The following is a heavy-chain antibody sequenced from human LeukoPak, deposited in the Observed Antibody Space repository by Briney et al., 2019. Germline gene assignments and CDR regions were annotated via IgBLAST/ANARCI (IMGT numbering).Heavy chain of an antibody. CDR1: GYTFATYL. V-gene: IGHV1-46*01. Sequence: ASVKVSCKASGYTFATYLIHWVRQAPGQGLEWMGELHPVTGGTNYAQKFQGRVTMTRDTSTSTVYLELSSLTSEDTAVYFCARDPANGRPDAYDIWGQGTRVTVSS. D-gene: IGHD1-26*01. J-gene: IGHJ3*02. CDR3: ARDPANGRPDAYDI. CDR2: LHPVTGGT.